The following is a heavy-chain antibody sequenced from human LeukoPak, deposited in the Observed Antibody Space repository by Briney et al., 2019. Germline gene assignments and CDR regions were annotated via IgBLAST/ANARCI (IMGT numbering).Heavy chain of an antibody. CDR3: AAMIGYFDY. CDR1: GGSISSGNYY. V-gene: IGHV4-61*02. D-gene: IGHD3-22*01. CDR2: MYTSGSI. J-gene: IGHJ4*02. Sequence: PSQTLSLTCTVSGGSISSGNYYWSWIRQPAGKALEWIGRMYTSGSINYNPSLKSRVTISRDTSKNQFSLKLNSVTAADTAVYYCAAMIGYFDYWGQGTLVTVSS.